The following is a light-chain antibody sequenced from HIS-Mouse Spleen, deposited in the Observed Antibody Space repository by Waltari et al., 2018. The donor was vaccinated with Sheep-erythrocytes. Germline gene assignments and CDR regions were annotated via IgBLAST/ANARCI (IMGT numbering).Light chain of an antibody. CDR3: QQFNNYPRT. J-gene: IGKJ1*01. CDR2: DAS. CDR1: QGISSA. V-gene: IGKV1D-13*01. Sequence: AIQLTQSPSSLSASVGDRVTITCRASQGISSALAGYQQKPGKAPKSLSYDASRLESGGPSRFSGSGSGTDFTLTISSLQPEDFATDYCQQFNNYPRTFGQGTKVEIK.